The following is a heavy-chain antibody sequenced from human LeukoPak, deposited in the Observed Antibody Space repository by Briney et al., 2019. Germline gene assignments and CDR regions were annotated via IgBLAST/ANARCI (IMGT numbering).Heavy chain of an antibody. Sequence: GGSLRLSCAASGFTFSASTMNWVRQAPGKGLEWVSSIDSSGVSTFCVASLRGRFTISRDNAKNSLYLQMNSLRAEDTAVYYCARDKTAGATLFDYWGQGTLVTVSS. D-gene: IGHD1-26*01. CDR1: GFTFSAST. CDR2: IDSSGVST. CDR3: ARDKTAGATLFDY. J-gene: IGHJ4*02. V-gene: IGHV3-21*01.